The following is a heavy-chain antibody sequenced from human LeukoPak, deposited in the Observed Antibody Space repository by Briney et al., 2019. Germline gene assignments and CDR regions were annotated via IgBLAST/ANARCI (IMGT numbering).Heavy chain of an antibody. CDR1: GGTFSRYA. Sequence: SVKVSCKASGGTFSRYAISWVRQAPGQGLEWMGGIIPMFRTVNYAQKFQGRVTITADESTSTAYMELTSLRSEDTAVYYRARDATLYDSRAYYYLWWGQGTLVTVSS. J-gene: IGHJ4*02. V-gene: IGHV1-69*01. CDR3: ARDATLYDSRAYYYLW. D-gene: IGHD3-22*01. CDR2: IIPMFRTV.